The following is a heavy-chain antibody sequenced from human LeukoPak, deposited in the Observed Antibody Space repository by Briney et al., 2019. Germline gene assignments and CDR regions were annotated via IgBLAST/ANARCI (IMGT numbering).Heavy chain of an antibody. V-gene: IGHV3-23*01. CDR3: AKGVLTTLTPFDY. CDR2: ISGSGGNT. D-gene: IGHD4-17*01. Sequence: GGSLRLSCAASGFTFSSYAMSWVRQAPGKGLEWVSSISGSGGNTYFADSVKGRFTISRDNSKDTLHLQMNSLRAEDTAVYFCAKGVLTTLTPFDYWGQGTLVTVSS. J-gene: IGHJ4*02. CDR1: GFTFSSYA.